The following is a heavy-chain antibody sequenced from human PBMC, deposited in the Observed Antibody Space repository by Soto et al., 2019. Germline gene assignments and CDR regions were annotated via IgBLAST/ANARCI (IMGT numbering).Heavy chain of an antibody. CDR1: RVAFSKFI. D-gene: IGHD6-19*01. CDR2: IIPIFGTA. V-gene: IGHV1-69*13. CDR3: AKVRYSSPMGYYYGMDV. J-gene: IGHJ6*02. Sequence: SVKVSCKASRVAFSKFIVTWVRQAPGLGLEWVGGIIPIFGTANYAQKFQGRVTITADESTSTSYMEVNNLRSEDTAVYYCAKVRYSSPMGYYYGMDVWGQGTTVTAP.